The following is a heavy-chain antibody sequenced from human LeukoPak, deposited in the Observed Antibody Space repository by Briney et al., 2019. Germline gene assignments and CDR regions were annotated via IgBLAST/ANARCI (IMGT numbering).Heavy chain of an antibody. CDR2: IYYSGST. J-gene: IGHJ6*03. CDR1: GGSISSHY. V-gene: IGHV4-59*11. D-gene: IGHD2-15*01. Sequence: SETLSLTCTVSGGSISSHYWSWIRQPPGKGLEWIGYIYYSGSTNYNPSLKSRVTISVDTSKNQFSLKLSSVTAADTAVYYCARGGTRYCSGGSCYSPRPYYYYYMDVWGKGTTVTVSS. CDR3: ARGGTRYCSGGSCYSPRPYYYYYMDV.